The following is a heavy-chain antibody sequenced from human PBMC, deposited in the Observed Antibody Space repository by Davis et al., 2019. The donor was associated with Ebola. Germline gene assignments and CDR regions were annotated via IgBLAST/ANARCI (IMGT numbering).Heavy chain of an antibody. CDR3: ARDLLYCSSTSCYSWFDP. D-gene: IGHD2-2*02. Sequence: SETLSLTCAVYGGSFSGYYWTWIRQPPGKGLEWIGEVNHGGSPNYSPSLKSRVTISADTSKNQFSLKLSSVTAADTAVYYCARDLLYCSSTSCYSWFDPWGQGTLVTVTP. CDR2: VNHGGSP. V-gene: IGHV4-34*01. J-gene: IGHJ5*02. CDR1: GGSFSGYY.